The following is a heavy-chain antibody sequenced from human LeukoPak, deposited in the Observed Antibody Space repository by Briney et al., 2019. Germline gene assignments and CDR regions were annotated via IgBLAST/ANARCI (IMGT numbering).Heavy chain of an antibody. D-gene: IGHD5-18*01. CDR1: DGSISSSSYY. V-gene: IGHV4-39*01. Sequence: PSETLSLTCTVSDGSISSSSYYWGWIRQPPGKGLEWIGSIYYSGSTYYNPSLKSRVTISVDTSKNQFSLKLSSVTAADTAVYYCARLTAIWTGDYWGQGTLVTVSS. CDR3: ARLTAIWTGDY. CDR2: IYYSGST. J-gene: IGHJ4*02.